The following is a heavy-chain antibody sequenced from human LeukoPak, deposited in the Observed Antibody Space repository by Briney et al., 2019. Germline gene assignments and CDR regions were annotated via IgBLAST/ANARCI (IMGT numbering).Heavy chain of an antibody. V-gene: IGHV4-31*03. CDR3: ARLGDSSGYYGDDLYDFDY. CDR2: IYYSGST. D-gene: IGHD3-22*01. J-gene: IGHJ4*02. CDR1: GGSISSGGYY. Sequence: SETLSLTCTASGGSISSGGYYWSWIRQHPGKGLEWIGYIYYSGSTYYNPSLKSRVTISVDTSKNQFSLKLSSVTAADTAVYYCARLGDSSGYYGDDLYDFDYWGQGTLVTVSS.